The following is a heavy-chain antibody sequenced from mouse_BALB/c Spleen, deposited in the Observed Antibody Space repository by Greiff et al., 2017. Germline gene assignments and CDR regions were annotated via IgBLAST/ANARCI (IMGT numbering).Heavy chain of an antibody. CDR1: GYTFTSYN. CDR2: IYPGNGDT. D-gene: IGHD1-1*01. CDR3: ARDYGSSYWYFDV. Sequence: LHQPGAELVKPGASVKMSCKASGYTFTSYNMHWVKQTPGQGLEWIGAIYPGNGDTSYNQKFKGKATLTADKSSSTAYMQLSSLTSEDSAVYYCARDYGSSYWYFDVWGAGTTVTVSS. J-gene: IGHJ1*01. V-gene: IGHV1-12*01.